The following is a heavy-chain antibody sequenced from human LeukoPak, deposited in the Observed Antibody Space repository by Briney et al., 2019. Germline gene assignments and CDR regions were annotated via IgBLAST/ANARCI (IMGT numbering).Heavy chain of an antibody. CDR3: TKGGTVGFDS. V-gene: IGHV3-74*01. CDR2: INSDGSST. Sequence: GGSLRHSCAPSGFTFNTYWMHCVRQSPRKGLLWVSRINSDGSSTTYADSVKGRFTISRDNAKNTVYLQMNSLRDEDTAVYYCTKGGTVGFDSWGQGTVVTVSS. D-gene: IGHD1-1*01. CDR1: GFTFNTYW. J-gene: IGHJ4*02.